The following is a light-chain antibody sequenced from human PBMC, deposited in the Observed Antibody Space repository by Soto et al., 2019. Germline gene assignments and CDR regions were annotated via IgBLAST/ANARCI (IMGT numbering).Light chain of an antibody. CDR1: SSDVGGYNY. CDR3: RSYAGSNNFDV. CDR2: EVS. J-gene: IGLJ1*01. V-gene: IGLV2-8*01. Sequence: QSVLTQPPSASGSPGQSVTISCTGTSSDVGGYNYVSWYQQHPGKAPKLMIYEVSKRPSGVPDRFSGSKSGNTASLTVSGLQAEDESDYYCRSYAGSNNFDVFGTVTNVTV.